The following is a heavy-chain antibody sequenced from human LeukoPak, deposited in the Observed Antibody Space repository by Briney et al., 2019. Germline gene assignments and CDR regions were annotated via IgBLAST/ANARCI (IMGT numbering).Heavy chain of an antibody. V-gene: IGHV3-23*01. Sequence: GWSLRLSCAASGFTFSLYAMSWVRQAPGKGLEWVSAISTSGGSTYYADSVKGWFTISRDNAKNTLYLQMNSVRAEDTAVYYCAKPARYFDWLDYWGQGTLVAVSS. CDR1: GFTFSLYA. D-gene: IGHD3-9*01. J-gene: IGHJ5*01. CDR3: AKPARYFDWLDY. CDR2: ISTSGGST.